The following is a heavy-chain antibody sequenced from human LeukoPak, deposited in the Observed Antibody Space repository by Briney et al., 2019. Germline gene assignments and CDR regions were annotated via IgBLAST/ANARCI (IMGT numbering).Heavy chain of an antibody. CDR3: ARQAGTASSHDFGH. CDR2: INTYTRNP. Sequence: ASVKVSCKASGYTFTTYVLNWVRQAPGQGFEWMGFINTYTRNPTYAQAFTGRFVFSLDTSVSTAYLQISNLKAEDTAVYYCARQAGTASSHDFGHWGHGTLVTVSS. D-gene: IGHD3-10*01. V-gene: IGHV7-4-1*02. J-gene: IGHJ4*01. CDR1: GYTFTTYV.